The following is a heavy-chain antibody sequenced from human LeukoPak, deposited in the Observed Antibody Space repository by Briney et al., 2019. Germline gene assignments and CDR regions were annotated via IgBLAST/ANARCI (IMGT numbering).Heavy chain of an antibody. CDR3: AREQEEWGLLYYFDY. V-gene: IGHV3-33*01. CDR2: IWYDGSNK. CDR1: GFTFSSYG. J-gene: IGHJ4*02. Sequence: PGGSLRLSCAASGFTFSSYGMHWVRQAPGKGLEWVAVIWYDGSNKYYADSVKGRFTISRDNSKNTLYLRMNSLRAEDTAVYYCAREQEEWGLLYYFDYWGQGTLVTVSS. D-gene: IGHD1-26*01.